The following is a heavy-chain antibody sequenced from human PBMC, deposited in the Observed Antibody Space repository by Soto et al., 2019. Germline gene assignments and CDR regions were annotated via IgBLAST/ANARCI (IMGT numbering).Heavy chain of an antibody. CDR1: GFTFSSYA. D-gene: IGHD3-10*01. J-gene: IGHJ6*03. V-gene: IGHV3-23*01. CDR2: ISGSGGST. CDR3: ARIDIVSGGYKDYYYMDV. Sequence: GGSLRLSCAASGFTFSSYAMSWVRQASGKGLEWVSAISGSGGSTYYVDSVKGRFTISRDNSKNSLYLQMNSLRAEDTAVYYCARIDIVSGGYKDYYYMDVWGKGTTVTVSS.